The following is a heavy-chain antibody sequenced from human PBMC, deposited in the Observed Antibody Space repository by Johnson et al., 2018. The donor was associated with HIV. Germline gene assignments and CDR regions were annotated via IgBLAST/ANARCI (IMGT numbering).Heavy chain of an antibody. CDR1: GFTFDDLP. J-gene: IGHJ3*02. CDR3: AKVGGYSGYGHLEAFDI. D-gene: IGHD5-12*01. CDR2: ISWNSCSI. V-gene: IGHV3-9*01. Sequence: APLVESGGGLVQPGRSLRLSCAPSGFTFDDLPTHWLRQAPGKALEWVSRISWNSCSIRYADPVKARLPISRDNAKNSLYLQMNSLRAEDTALYYCAKVGGYSGYGHLEAFDIWGQGTMVTVSS.